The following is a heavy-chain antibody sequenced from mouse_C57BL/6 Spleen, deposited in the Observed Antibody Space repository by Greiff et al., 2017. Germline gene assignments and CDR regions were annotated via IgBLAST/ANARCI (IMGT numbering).Heavy chain of an antibody. Sequence: EVQRVESGGGLVKPGGSLTLSCAASGFTFSSYAMSWVRQTPEKRLEWVATISDGGSYTYYPDNVKGRFTISRDNAKNNLYLQMSHLKSEDTAMYYCASHITTVVATPFDYWGQGTTLTVSS. V-gene: IGHV5-4*01. CDR3: ASHITTVVATPFDY. D-gene: IGHD1-1*01. CDR2: ISDGGSYT. CDR1: GFTFSSYA. J-gene: IGHJ2*01.